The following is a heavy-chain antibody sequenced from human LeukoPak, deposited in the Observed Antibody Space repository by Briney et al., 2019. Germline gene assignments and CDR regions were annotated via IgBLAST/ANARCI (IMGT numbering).Heavy chain of an antibody. J-gene: IGHJ5*02. CDR2: MNPNSGNT. D-gene: IGHD2-2*01. V-gene: IGHV1-8*01. Sequence: ASVKVSCKASGYTFTSYDINWVRQATGQGLEWMGWMNPNSGNTGYAQKFQGRVTMTRNTSISTAYMELSSLRSEDTAVYYCARDRKYCSSTSCFRGSDPWGQGTLVTVSS. CDR1: GYTFTSYD. CDR3: ARDRKYCSSTSCFRGSDP.